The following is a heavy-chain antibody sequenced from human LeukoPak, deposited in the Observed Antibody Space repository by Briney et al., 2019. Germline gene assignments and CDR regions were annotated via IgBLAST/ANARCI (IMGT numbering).Heavy chain of an antibody. V-gene: IGHV1-2*02. J-gene: IGHJ4*02. Sequence: ASVKVSCKASGYTFTGYYIHWVRQAPGQGLEWMGWIDPNSGGSNSAQKFQGRVTMTRDTSISTAYMELSRLRSDDTAVYYCARAPRGFCSGGSCFDFWGQGTLVTVSS. CDR3: ARAPRGFCSGGSCFDF. CDR1: GYTFTGYY. CDR2: IDPNSGGS. D-gene: IGHD2-15*01.